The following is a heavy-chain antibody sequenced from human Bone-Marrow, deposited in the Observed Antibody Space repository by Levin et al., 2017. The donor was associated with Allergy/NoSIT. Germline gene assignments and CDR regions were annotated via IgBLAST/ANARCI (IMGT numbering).Heavy chain of an antibody. CDR3: TIIHNGRFDV. V-gene: IGHV3-23*01. CDR2: IRYSDAVT. D-gene: IGHD3-16*01. J-gene: IGHJ3*01. Sequence: QTGGSLRLSCAASGFSFSDSTMAWARQTPERGLEWVAVIRYSDAVTYYADSVKARFTISGDTSKRTLFLQMNALRADDTALYYCTIIHNGRFDVWGRGTMVTVSS. CDR1: GFSFSDST.